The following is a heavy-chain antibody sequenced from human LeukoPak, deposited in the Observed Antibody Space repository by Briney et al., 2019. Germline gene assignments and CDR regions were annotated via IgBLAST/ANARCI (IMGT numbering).Heavy chain of an antibody. CDR1: GFNFDDYG. CDR3: AKGITRTIYGDTGFSH. D-gene: IGHD1-7*01. V-gene: IGHV3-9*01. CDR2: TSWNSGHI. J-gene: IGHJ4*02. Sequence: GGSLRLSCVASGFNFDDYGMHWVRQAPGRGLEWVSSTSWNSGHIDYADSVKGRFTISRDNAKNSLDLQMSSLRAEDTALYYCAKGITRTIYGDTGFSHWGQGTLVTVYS.